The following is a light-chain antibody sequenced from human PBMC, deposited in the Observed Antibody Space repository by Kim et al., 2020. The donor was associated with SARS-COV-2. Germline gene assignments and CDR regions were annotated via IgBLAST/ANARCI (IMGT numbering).Light chain of an antibody. V-gene: IGKV1-6*01. CDR3: LQDYNYPRA. CDR2: AAS. J-gene: IGKJ2*01. CDR1: QSIRND. Sequence: SASVGDRVTITGRAIQSIRNDLGWYQQKPGKAPKLLIYAASSLQSGVPSRFSGSGSDTDFTLTISSLQPEDFATYYCLQDYNYPRAFGQGTKLEIK.